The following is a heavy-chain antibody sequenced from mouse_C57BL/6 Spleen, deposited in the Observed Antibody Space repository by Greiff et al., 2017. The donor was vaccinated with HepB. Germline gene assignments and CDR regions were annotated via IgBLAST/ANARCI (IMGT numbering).Heavy chain of an antibody. J-gene: IGHJ4*01. CDR3: ARRRGGSSNYYAMDY. CDR1: GYSFTGYF. CDR2: INPYNGDT. Sequence: EVKLQQSGPELVKPGDSVKISCKASGYSFTGYFMNWVMQSHGKSLEWIGRINPYNGDTFYNLKFKGKATLTVDKSSSTAHMELRSLTSEDSAVYYCARRRGGSSNYYAMDYWGQGTSVTVSS. D-gene: IGHD1-1*01. V-gene: IGHV1-20*01.